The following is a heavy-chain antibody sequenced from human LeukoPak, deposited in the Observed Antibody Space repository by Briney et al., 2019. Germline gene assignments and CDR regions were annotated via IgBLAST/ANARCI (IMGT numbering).Heavy chain of an antibody. CDR2: IYTSGST. J-gene: IGHJ3*02. V-gene: IGHV4-59*10. CDR1: GGSFSGYY. Sequence: PSETLSLTCAVYGGSFSGYYWSWIRQPAGKGLEWIGRIYTSGSTNYNPSLKSRVTMSVDTSKNQFSLKLSSVTAADTAVYYCARVSPTGHDAFDIWGQGTMVTVSS. CDR3: ARVSPTGHDAFDI.